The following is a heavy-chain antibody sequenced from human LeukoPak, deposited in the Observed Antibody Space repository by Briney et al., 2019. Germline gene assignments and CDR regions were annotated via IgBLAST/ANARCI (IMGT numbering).Heavy chain of an antibody. CDR2: IQYDGNSQ. CDR3: AKATGYCSGGSCYSNYYYMDV. D-gene: IGHD2-15*01. V-gene: IGHV3-30*02. Sequence: GGSLRLSCAPSGFTFSSYGMHWVRQPPGKGLEGVAFIQYDGNSQYSADSVKGRFTISRDNSKNTLYLKVNSLRAEDTAVYYCAKATGYCSGGSCYSNYYYMDVWGKGTTVTVSS. CDR1: GFTFSSYG. J-gene: IGHJ6*03.